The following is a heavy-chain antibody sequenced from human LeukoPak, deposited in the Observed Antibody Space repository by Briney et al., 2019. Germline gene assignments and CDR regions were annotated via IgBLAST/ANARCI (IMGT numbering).Heavy chain of an antibody. D-gene: IGHD3-10*02. J-gene: IGHJ6*02. CDR3: ARDLHYYVAMDV. Sequence: GGSLRLSCAASGLAFSSYWMHWVRQAPGKGLVWVSRINNDGSSTSYADSVEGRFTVSRDNAKNTLYLQMNSLRAEDTALYYCARDLHYYVAMDVWGQGTTVTVSS. V-gene: IGHV3-74*01. CDR2: INNDGSST. CDR1: GLAFSSYW.